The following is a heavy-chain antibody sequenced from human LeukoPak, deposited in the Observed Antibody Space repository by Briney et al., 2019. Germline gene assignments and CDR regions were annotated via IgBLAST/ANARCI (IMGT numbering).Heavy chain of an antibody. D-gene: IGHD3-16*01. Sequence: SETLSLTCTVSGGSISSGSYYWSWIRQPAGKGLEWIGRIYTSGSTNYNPSLKSRVTISVDTSKNQFSLKLSSVTAADTAVYYCGRGKKPCAPRGGSTGCLGGVNCFDPGGQEPWVTVSS. CDR1: GGSISSGSYY. J-gene: IGHJ5*02. CDR3: GRGKKPCAPRGGSTGCLGGVNCFDP. CDR2: IYTSGST. V-gene: IGHV4-61*02.